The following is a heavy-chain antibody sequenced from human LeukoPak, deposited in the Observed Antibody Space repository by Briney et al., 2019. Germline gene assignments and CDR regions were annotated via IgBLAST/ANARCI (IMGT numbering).Heavy chain of an antibody. CDR1: GFTFSNKW. V-gene: IGHV3-7*01. D-gene: IGHD3-10*01. CDR3: TRGGDFGSFDY. J-gene: IGHJ4*02. Sequence: GGSLRLSCAASGFTFSNKWMSWVRQAPGKGLEWVAHIKQGGNDKRYVDSVKGRFTISRDNAKNSLHLQMNSLRAEDTAVYYCTRGGDFGSFDYWGLGNLVIVSS. CDR2: IKQGGNDK.